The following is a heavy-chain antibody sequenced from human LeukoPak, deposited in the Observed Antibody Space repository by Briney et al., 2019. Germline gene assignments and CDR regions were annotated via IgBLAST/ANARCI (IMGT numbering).Heavy chain of an antibody. CDR1: GFSFSSYG. CDR2: LTYDGSKE. CDR3: VKSEGRLDP. Sequence: GRSLRLSCAASGFSFSSYGMHWVRQAPGKGLERVALLTYDGSKEYYADSVEGRYTISRDNSKNTLYLQINSLRAEDTAVYYCVKSEGRLDPWGQGTLVIVSS. V-gene: IGHV3-30*18. J-gene: IGHJ5*02.